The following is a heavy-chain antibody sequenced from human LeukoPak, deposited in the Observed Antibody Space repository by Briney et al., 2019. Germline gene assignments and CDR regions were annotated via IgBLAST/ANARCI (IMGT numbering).Heavy chain of an antibody. CDR3: ARVRYYGPGIYYRGLAY. V-gene: IGHV1-8*01. CDR1: GYTFSTYD. J-gene: IGHJ4*02. Sequence: ASVTVSCKASGYTFSTYDINWVRQATGQGLEWMGWMNPNSGNTGYAQKFQGRVTMTRNTSISTAYMELSGLRSEDTAVYYCARVRYYGPGIYYRGLAYWGQGSLVTVSP. CDR2: MNPNSGNT. D-gene: IGHD3-10*01.